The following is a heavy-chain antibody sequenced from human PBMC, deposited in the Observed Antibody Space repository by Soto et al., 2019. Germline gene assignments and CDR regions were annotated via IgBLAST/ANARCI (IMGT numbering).Heavy chain of an antibody. V-gene: IGHV3-74*01. Sequence: GSLRLSCAASVFTVSRYWMHWVRQAPGKGLVWVSRINSDGSSTSYADSVKGRFTISRDNAKNTLYLQMNSLRAEDTAVYYCARTLQQLPYYYYGMDVWGQGTTVTVSS. CDR2: INSDGSST. J-gene: IGHJ6*02. CDR3: ARTLQQLPYYYYGMDV. D-gene: IGHD6-13*01. CDR1: VFTVSRYW.